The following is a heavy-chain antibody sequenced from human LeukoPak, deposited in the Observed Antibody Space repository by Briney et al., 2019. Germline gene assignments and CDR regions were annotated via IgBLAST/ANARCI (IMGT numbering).Heavy chain of an antibody. D-gene: IGHD1-20*01. J-gene: IGHJ4*02. CDR1: GYTFIIYG. Sequence: ASVKVSCKASGYTFIIYGISWVRQAPGQGLEWMGRISAKNGNTIYAQKLQGRVTMTADTSTTTAYMELRSLRSDDTAVYYRARDLDNRNDLYYLDWWGQGTLVAVSS. CDR3: ARDLDNRNDLYYLDW. CDR2: ISAKNGNT. V-gene: IGHV1-18*01.